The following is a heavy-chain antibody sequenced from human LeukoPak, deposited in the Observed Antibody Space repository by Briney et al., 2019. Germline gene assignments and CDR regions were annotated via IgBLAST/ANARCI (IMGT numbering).Heavy chain of an antibody. CDR1: GFTFSSYW. CDR2: IKQDGSDK. Sequence: GGSLRLSCAASGFTFSSYWMSWVRQAPGKGLEWVANIKQDGSDKNYVDSVKGRFTISKDNAKNLLSLEMNGLRAEDTAVYYCARDWPVDTAMAYFDYWGQGTLVTVSS. D-gene: IGHD5-18*01. V-gene: IGHV3-7*04. J-gene: IGHJ4*02. CDR3: ARDWPVDTAMAYFDY.